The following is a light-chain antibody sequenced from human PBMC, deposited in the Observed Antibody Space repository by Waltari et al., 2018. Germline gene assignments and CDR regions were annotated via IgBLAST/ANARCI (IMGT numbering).Light chain of an antibody. CDR1: QSITSH. Sequence: DIQRTQAPSSLSASVGDRVTITCRASQSITSHLNWYQQQPGKAPKLLIYTASSLQSVVPSRFSGSGSGTHFTLTISSLQPEDFATYFCQQSYTTPYTFGQGTKLEIK. CDR2: TAS. CDR3: QQSYTTPYT. J-gene: IGKJ2*01. V-gene: IGKV1-39*01.